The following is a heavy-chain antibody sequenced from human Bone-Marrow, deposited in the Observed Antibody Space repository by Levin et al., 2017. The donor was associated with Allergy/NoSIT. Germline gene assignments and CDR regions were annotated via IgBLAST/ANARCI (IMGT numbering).Heavy chain of an antibody. Sequence: SQTLSLTCTVSGGFVRSYYWSWIRQPPGKGLEWIGYIDYSENTNYNPSLKSRVTISLDTSKNQFSLKLTSVTAADTAVYYCAREHGSGSYGYWGQGILVTVSS. J-gene: IGHJ4*02. D-gene: IGHD3-10*01. CDR3: AREHGSGSYGY. V-gene: IGHV4-59*02. CDR2: IDYSENT. CDR1: GGFVRSYY.